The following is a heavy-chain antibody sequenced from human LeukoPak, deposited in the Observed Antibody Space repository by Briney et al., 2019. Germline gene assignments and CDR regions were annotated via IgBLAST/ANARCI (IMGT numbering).Heavy chain of an antibody. J-gene: IGHJ4*02. V-gene: IGHV1-2*04. CDR3: ARGPDVDTAMAFLDY. CDR2: INPNSGGT. D-gene: IGHD5-18*01. Sequence: ASVKVSCKASGYTFAGYYMHWVRQAPGQGLEWMGWINPNSGGTNYAQKFQGWVTMTRDTSISTAYMELSRLRSDDTAVYYCARGPDVDTAMAFLDYWGQGTLVTVSS. CDR1: GYTFAGYY.